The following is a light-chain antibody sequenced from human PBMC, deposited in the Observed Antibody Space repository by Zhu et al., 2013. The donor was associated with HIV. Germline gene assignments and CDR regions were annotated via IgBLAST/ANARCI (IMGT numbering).Light chain of an antibody. Sequence: DIQMTQSPSTLSAYVGDRVTITCRASQNIDTWLAWYQQTPGKAPKLLIYKASDLQSGVPPRFSGRGSGTEFTLTIHSLQPDDFATYYCQQYHRDSTFGQGTKVDVK. J-gene: IGKJ1*01. CDR2: KAS. CDR3: QQYHRDST. CDR1: QNIDTW. V-gene: IGKV1-5*03.